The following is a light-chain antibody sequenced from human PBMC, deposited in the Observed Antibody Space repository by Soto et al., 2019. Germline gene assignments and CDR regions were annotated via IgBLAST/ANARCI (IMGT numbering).Light chain of an antibody. J-gene: IGLJ2*01. V-gene: IGLV2-8*01. CDR1: SRDVGAFNF. CDR2: EVT. CDR3: RSYTVSNIVV. Sequence: QSALTQPPSASGSPGQSVTISCTGTSRDVGAFNFVSWYQQHPGKAPKPLIFEVTKLPSGASVRFSASKSGNTSSLIVSGLQAEHETDYNRRSYTVSNIVVFGGGTKLPVL.